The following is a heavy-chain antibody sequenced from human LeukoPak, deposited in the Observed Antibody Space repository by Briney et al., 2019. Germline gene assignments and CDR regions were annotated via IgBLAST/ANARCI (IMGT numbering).Heavy chain of an antibody. CDR2: ISGSGGTT. CDR1: GFTISTYA. Sequence: GGSLRLSCAASGFTISTYAMNWVRQAPGRGLEWVSAISGSGGTTYYADSVKGRFTISRDNSKNTLYLQMNSLRAEDTAVYYCARERGGTGTTPTYNWFDPWGQGTLVTVSS. V-gene: IGHV3-23*01. CDR3: ARERGGTGTTPTYNWFDP. J-gene: IGHJ5*02. D-gene: IGHD1-7*01.